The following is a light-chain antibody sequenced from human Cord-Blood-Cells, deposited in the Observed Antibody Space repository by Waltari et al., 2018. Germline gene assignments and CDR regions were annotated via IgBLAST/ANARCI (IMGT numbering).Light chain of an antibody. CDR3: SSYTSSSTWV. Sequence: QSALTQPASASGSPGQSIPIPCTGTSSDVGGSNSVSWYQQHPGKAPKRMIYDVSNRPSGVSKRFSGSKSGNTASLTISGLQAEDEADYYCSSYTSSSTWVFGGGTKLTVL. CDR2: DVS. J-gene: IGLJ3*02. CDR1: SSDVGGSNS. V-gene: IGLV2-14*01.